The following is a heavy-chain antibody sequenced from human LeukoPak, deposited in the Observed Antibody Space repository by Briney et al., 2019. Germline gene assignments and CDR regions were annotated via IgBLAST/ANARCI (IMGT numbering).Heavy chain of an antibody. J-gene: IGHJ3*02. CDR3: VRRGFCSGGDCFSAPFDI. V-gene: IGHV5-51*01. Sequence: GESLKISCKGSGYSFSTYWIGWVRQMPGKGLEWMGIIYPDDSDSRYSPSFQGQVTISVDKSISTAYLQWSSLRASDTAMYYCVRRGFCSGGDCFSAPFDIWDQGTMVTVSS. CDR2: IYPDDSDS. D-gene: IGHD2-15*01. CDR1: GYSFSTYW.